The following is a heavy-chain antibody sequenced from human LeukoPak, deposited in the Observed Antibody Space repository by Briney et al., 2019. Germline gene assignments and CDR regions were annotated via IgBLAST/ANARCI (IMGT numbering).Heavy chain of an antibody. CDR1: GYSFTNYW. Sequence: GESLKISCKGSGYSFTNYWIGWVRQMPGKGLEWMGIINPGDSDARYSPSFQGQVTISADRSISTAYLQWSSLKASDTAIYYCARAWNFDYWGQGTLVTVSS. CDR3: ARAWNFDY. J-gene: IGHJ4*02. V-gene: IGHV5-51*01. CDR2: INPGDSDA. D-gene: IGHD1-1*01.